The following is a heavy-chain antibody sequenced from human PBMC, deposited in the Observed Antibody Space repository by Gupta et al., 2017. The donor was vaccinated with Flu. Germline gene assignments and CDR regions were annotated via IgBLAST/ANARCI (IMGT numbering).Heavy chain of an antibody. Sequence: FSTYAMNWVRQAPGKGLEWVSGINNSGGGTYYTDSVQGRFTVSRDNSDNTVHLQMDSLRAEDTAVYYCAKDLYTVPGALDSWGQGTLVTVSS. CDR2: INNSGGGT. D-gene: IGHD6-19*01. J-gene: IGHJ4*02. CDR3: AKDLYTVPGALDS. CDR1: FSTYA. V-gene: IGHV3-23*01.